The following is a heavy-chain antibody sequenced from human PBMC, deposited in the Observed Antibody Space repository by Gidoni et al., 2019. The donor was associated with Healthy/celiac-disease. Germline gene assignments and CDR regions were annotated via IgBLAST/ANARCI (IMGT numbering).Heavy chain of an antibody. CDR1: GFTFSSYV. D-gene: IGHD6-19*01. CDR3: AKLDTGIAVNY. J-gene: IGHJ4*02. V-gene: IGHV3-30*16. Sequence: QVQLVESGGGVVQPGRPLRLSCAASGFTFSSYVMHWVRQAPGKELEWVAVISYDGSNKYYADSVKCRFTISRDNSKNTLYLQMNSLRAEDTAVYYCAKLDTGIAVNYWGQGTLVTVSS. CDR2: ISYDGSNK.